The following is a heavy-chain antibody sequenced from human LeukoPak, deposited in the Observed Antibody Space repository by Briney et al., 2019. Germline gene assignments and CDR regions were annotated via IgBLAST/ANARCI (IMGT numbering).Heavy chain of an antibody. CDR1: GGSISSSSYY. J-gene: IGHJ4*02. V-gene: IGHV4-39*01. Sequence: PSETLSLTCTVSGGSISSSSYYWGWIRQPPGKGLEWIGSIYYSGSTYYNPSLKSRVTISVDTSKNQFSLKLSSVTAADTAVYYCAKESSSGYYHPFDYWGQGTLVTVSS. CDR3: AKESSSGYYHPFDY. CDR2: IYYSGST. D-gene: IGHD3-22*01.